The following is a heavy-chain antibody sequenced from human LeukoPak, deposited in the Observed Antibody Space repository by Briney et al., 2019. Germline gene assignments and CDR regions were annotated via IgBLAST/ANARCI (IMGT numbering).Heavy chain of an antibody. J-gene: IGHJ4*02. CDR3: ARDKDYYDSPNY. Sequence: SETLSLTCTVSGGSISSYYWSWIRQPPGKGLEWIGYIYYSGSTNYNPSLKSRVTISVDTSKNQFSLKLSSVTAADTAVYYCARDKDYYDSPNYWGQGTLVTVSS. V-gene: IGHV4-59*01. CDR1: GGSISSYY. CDR2: IYYSGST. D-gene: IGHD3-22*01.